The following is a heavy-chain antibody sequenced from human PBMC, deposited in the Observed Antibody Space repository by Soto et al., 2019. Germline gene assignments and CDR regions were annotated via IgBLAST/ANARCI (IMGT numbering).Heavy chain of an antibody. Sequence: GGSLRLSCAASGFTFSSYAMHWVRQAPGKGLEYVSAIGSDGGNTYYANSVKDRFTISRDNSKNTLYLQMGSLRTEDMAVYYCARGDPYSDTLRNDAFDIWGQGTMVTVSS. CDR1: GFTFSSYA. D-gene: IGHD5-18*01. J-gene: IGHJ3*02. CDR3: ARGDPYSDTLRNDAFDI. CDR2: IGSDGGNT. V-gene: IGHV3-64*01.